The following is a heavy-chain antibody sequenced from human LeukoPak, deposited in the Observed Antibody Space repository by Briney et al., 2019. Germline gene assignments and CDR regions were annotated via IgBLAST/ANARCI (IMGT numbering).Heavy chain of an antibody. CDR2: ISGSGGST. CDR1: GYTFSSYA. J-gene: IGHJ3*02. Sequence: SGGSLRLSCAASGYTFSSYAMSWVRQAPGKGLEWVSAISGSGGSTYYADSVKGRFTISRDNSKNTLYLQMNSLRAEDTAVYYCAFASGSYLWAFDIWGQGTMVTVSS. V-gene: IGHV3-23*01. D-gene: IGHD1-26*01. CDR3: AFASGSYLWAFDI.